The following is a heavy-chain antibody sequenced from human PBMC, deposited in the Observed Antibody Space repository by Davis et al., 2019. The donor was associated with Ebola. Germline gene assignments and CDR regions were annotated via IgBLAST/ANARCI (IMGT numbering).Heavy chain of an antibody. CDR1: GFTFSSYS. CDR2: ISSSSSYI. J-gene: IGHJ4*02. V-gene: IGHV3-21*01. Sequence: GESLKISCAASGFTFSSYSMNWVRQAPGKGLEWVSSISSSSSYIYYADSVKGRFTISRDNAKNSLYLQMNSLRAEDTAVYYCARESGDYFDYWGQGTLVTVSS. CDR3: ARESGDYFDY. D-gene: IGHD4-17*01.